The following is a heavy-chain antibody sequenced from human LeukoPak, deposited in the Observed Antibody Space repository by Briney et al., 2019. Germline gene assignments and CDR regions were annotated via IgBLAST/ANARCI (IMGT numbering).Heavy chain of an antibody. D-gene: IGHD3-3*01. CDR3: ARRKGVEEETNWFDP. CDR1: GYTFSGFY. V-gene: IGHV1-2*02. J-gene: IGHJ5*02. CDR2: INPNSGVT. Sequence: ASVKVSCKASGYTFSGFYIHWVRQAPGQGLEWMGWINPNSGVTNYAQKLQGRVTMTTDTSTSTAYMELRSLRSDDTAVYYCARRKGVEEETNWFDPWGQGTLVTVSS.